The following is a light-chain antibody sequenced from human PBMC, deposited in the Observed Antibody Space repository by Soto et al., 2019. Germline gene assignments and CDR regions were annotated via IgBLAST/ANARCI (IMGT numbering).Light chain of an antibody. J-gene: IGLJ3*02. CDR3: AAWDDSLSGPV. Sequence: QSVLTQPPSVSAAPGQKVTISCSGSSSNIGGNSVSWYQQLPGTAPKLLIYDDNKRPSGIPDRFSGSKSGTSATLGISGLRSEDASDYYCAAWDDSLSGPVFGGGTKVSVL. V-gene: IGLV1-51*01. CDR1: SSNIGGNS. CDR2: DDN.